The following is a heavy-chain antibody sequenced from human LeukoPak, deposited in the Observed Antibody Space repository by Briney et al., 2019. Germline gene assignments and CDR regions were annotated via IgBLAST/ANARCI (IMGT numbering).Heavy chain of an antibody. CDR2: IKQDGSEK. V-gene: IGHV3-7*01. CDR3: ARDRGYSSFDY. CDR1: GFTFSNYW. J-gene: IGHJ4*02. D-gene: IGHD6-19*01. Sequence: GGSLRLSCAASGFTFSNYWMSWVRQAPGKGLEWVANIKQDGSEKYYVDSAKGRFTISRDNAKNSLYLQMNSLRAEDTAVFYCARDRGYSSFDYWGQGTLVTVSS.